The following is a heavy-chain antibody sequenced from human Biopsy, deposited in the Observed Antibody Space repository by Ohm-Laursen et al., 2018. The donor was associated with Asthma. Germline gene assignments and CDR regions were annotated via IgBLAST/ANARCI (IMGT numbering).Heavy chain of an antibody. CDR2: IYSGGTS. CDR3: ARGDSSNWSHYYFDY. D-gene: IGHD3-22*01. J-gene: IGHJ4*02. V-gene: IGHV3-53*01. Sequence: SLRLSCSASGFAVSRGYMFWVRQAPGKGLEWVSVIYSGGTSHTADSVRGRFTISRVYSKNTLYLQMHSLRAEDTAVYYCARGDSSNWSHYYFDYWGQGTLVTVSS. CDR1: GFAVSRGY.